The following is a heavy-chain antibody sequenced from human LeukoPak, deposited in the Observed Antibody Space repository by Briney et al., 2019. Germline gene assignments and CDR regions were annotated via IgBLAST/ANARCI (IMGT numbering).Heavy chain of an antibody. CDR1: GFTFSSYA. D-gene: IGHD2-15*01. J-gene: IGHJ4*02. V-gene: IGHV3-30*04. Sequence: GGSLRLSCAASGFTFSSYAMHWVRQAPGKGLEWVAVISYDGSNKYYADSVKGRFTISRDNAKNSLYLQMNSLRAKDTAVYYCATLSVVVVPAELNWGQGTLVTVSS. CDR2: ISYDGSNK. CDR3: ATLSVVVVPAELN.